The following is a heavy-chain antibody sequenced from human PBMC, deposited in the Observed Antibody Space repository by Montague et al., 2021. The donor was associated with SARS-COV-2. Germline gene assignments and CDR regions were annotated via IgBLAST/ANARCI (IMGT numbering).Heavy chain of an antibody. CDR3: ARRITIYAFDI. V-gene: IGHV2-5*02. J-gene: IGHJ3*02. Sequence: PALVKPTQTLTLTCTFSGFSLSTSGVGVGRIRQPPGKALEWLALIYWDDDKRYSPSLKSRLTITKDTSKNQVVLTMTNMDPVDTATYYCARRITIYAFDIWGQGTMVTVSS. CDR2: IYWDDDK. CDR1: GFSLSTSGVG. D-gene: IGHD3-3*01.